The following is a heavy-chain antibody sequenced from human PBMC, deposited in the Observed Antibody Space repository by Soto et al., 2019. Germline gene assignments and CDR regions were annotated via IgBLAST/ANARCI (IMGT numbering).Heavy chain of an antibody. CDR3: ARGLRSPYYDFWSGYSIFDY. Sequence: SETLSLTCAVYGGSFSGYYWSWIRQPPGKGLEWIGEINHSGSTNYNPSLKSRVTISVDTSKNQFSLKLSSVTAADTAVYYCARGLRSPYYDFWSGYSIFDYWGQGALVTVS. D-gene: IGHD3-3*01. CDR2: INHSGST. V-gene: IGHV4-34*01. CDR1: GGSFSGYY. J-gene: IGHJ4*02.